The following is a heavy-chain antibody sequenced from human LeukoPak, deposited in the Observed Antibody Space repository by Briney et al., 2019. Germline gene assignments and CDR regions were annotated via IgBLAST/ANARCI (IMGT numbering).Heavy chain of an antibody. D-gene: IGHD4/OR15-4a*01. CDR1: GGSISSGSYY. CDR3: AREGARDAFDI. J-gene: IGHJ3*02. CDR2: IYTSGST. V-gene: IGHV4-61*02. Sequence: PSETLSLTCTVSGGSISSGSYYWSWIRQPAGKGLEWIGRIYTSGSTNYNLSLKSRVTISVDTSKNQFSLKLSSVTAADTAVYYCAREGARDAFDIWGQGTMVTVSS.